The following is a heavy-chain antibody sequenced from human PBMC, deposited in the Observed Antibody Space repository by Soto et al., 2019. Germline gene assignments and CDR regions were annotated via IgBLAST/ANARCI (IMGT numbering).Heavy chain of an antibody. CDR3: AKDAITMVRGVISYYGMDV. D-gene: IGHD3-10*01. J-gene: IGHJ6*02. V-gene: IGHV3-9*01. Sequence: EVQLVESGGGLVQPGRSLRLSCAASGFTFDDYAMHWVRQAPGKGLEWVSGISWNSGSIGYADSVKGRFTIPRDNAKNSLYLRMNSLRAEDTALYYCAKDAITMVRGVISYYGMDVWGQGTTVTVSS. CDR1: GFTFDDYA. CDR2: ISWNSGSI.